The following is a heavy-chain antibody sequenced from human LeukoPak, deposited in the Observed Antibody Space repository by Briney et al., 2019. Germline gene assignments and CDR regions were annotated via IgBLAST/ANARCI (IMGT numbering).Heavy chain of an antibody. CDR1: RFTYSTYA. CDR2: ISYDGSNK. J-gene: IGHJ3*02. Sequence: GGSLRLSCIASRFTYSTYAMHWVRQAPGRGLEWLTFISYDGSNKNYADSVKGRFTISRDNSKNTLYLQMNSLRLEDTAVYYCARHEYQYNWNSGTSAFDIWGQGTMVTVSS. D-gene: IGHD1-1*01. V-gene: IGHV3-30-3*01. CDR3: ARHEYQYNWNSGTSAFDI.